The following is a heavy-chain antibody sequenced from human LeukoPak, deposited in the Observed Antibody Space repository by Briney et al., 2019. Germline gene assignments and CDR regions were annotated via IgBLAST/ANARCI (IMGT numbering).Heavy chain of an antibody. CDR1: GGSISSSSYY. J-gene: IGHJ6*03. CDR2: IYYSGST. CDR3: ASSSLYSSSWYYMDV. D-gene: IGHD6-13*01. V-gene: IGHV4-39*07. Sequence: PSETLSLTCTVSGGSISSSSYYWGWIRQPPGKGLEWIGSIYYSGSTYYNPSLKSRVTILVDTSKNQFSLKLSSVTAADTAVYYCASSSLYSSSWYYMDVWGKGTTVTVSS.